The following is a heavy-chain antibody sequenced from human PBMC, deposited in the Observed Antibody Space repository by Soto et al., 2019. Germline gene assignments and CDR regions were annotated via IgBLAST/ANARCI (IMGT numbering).Heavy chain of an antibody. D-gene: IGHD6-6*01. CDR2: ISCTGRT. V-gene: IGHV4-31*03. Sequence: SEALSLTCTVSGGSSSSDGNFWSWIRHLPGRGLEWIGYISCTGRTYYTPSLNSRLTISLDTSKSLFSLRLSAVTAADTAVYFCARGSFSSSSSWFDPWGQGTLVTVSS. CDR1: GGSSSSDGNF. J-gene: IGHJ5*02. CDR3: ARGSFSSSSSWFDP.